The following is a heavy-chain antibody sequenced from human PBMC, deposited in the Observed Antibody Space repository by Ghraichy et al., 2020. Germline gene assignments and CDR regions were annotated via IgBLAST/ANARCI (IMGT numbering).Heavy chain of an antibody. D-gene: IGHD3/OR15-3a*01. J-gene: IGHJ4*02. CDR3: ARGSFGPDY. CDR1: GFTFSNSW. CDR2: INNDGSIT. Sequence: GESLNISCAASGFTFSNSWMYWVRQAPGKGLMWVSRINNDGSITTYADSVKGRFTISRDNAENTLYLQMNSLTAEDTAVYYCARGSFGPDYWGQGTLVTVSS. V-gene: IGHV3-74*01.